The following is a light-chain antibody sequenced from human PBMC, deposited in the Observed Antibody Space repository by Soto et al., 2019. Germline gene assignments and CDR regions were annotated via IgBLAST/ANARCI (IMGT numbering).Light chain of an antibody. CDR1: QGISSS. V-gene: IGKV1-13*02. J-gene: IGKJ4*01. Sequence: AIQLTQSPSSLSASVGDRVTITCRASQGISSSLDWYQQKLGKAPSLLIYDASSLESGVPSRFSGSGSGTDVTLTMSSLQPQDFGTYYCQQFNSYPQTFGGGTKVEIK. CDR2: DAS. CDR3: QQFNSYPQT.